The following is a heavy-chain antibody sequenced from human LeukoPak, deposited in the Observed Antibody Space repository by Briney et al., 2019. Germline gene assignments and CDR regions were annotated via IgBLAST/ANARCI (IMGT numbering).Heavy chain of an antibody. V-gene: IGHV3-21*01. CDR3: ASEDYGDSDRRRFDP. CDR2: VSSSSSYI. CDR1: GFTISSYS. J-gene: IGHJ5*02. Sequence: PGGSLRLSCAASGFTISSYSMNWVRQAPGKGLEWVSSVSSSSSYIYYADSVKGRFTISRDNAKNSLYLQMNSLRAEDTAVYYCASEDYGDSDRRRFDPWGQGTLVTV. D-gene: IGHD4-17*01.